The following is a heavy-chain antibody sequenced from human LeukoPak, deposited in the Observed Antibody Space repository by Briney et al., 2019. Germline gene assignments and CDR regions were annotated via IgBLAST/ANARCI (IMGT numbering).Heavy chain of an antibody. CDR3: ARGAVLWFWEIISLDY. Sequence: GASVKVSSKASGYTFTSYDINWVRQATGQGLEWMGWMNPNSGNTGYAQKFQGRVTMTRNTSISTAYMELSSLRSEDTAVYYCARGAVLWFWEIISLDYWGQGTLVTVSS. V-gene: IGHV1-8*01. CDR2: MNPNSGNT. CDR1: GYTFTSYD. J-gene: IGHJ4*02. D-gene: IGHD3-10*01.